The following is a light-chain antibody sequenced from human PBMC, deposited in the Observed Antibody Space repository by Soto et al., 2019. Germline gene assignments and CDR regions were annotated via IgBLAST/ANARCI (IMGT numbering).Light chain of an antibody. Sequence: QSALTQPASVSGSPGQSITISCTGTSSDVGTYNSVSWYQQHPGKAPKLVIYDVSNRPSGVSNRFSGSKSGNSASLTISGLQAEEEADYYCSSYSGRDTYVFGTGTKVTAL. CDR1: SSDVGTYNS. J-gene: IGLJ1*01. CDR2: DVS. V-gene: IGLV2-14*03. CDR3: SSYSGRDTYV.